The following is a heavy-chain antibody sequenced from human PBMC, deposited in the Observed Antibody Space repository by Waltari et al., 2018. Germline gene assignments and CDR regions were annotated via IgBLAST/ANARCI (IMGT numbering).Heavy chain of an antibody. CDR1: GFIVSDYS. D-gene: IGHD3-9*01. CDR3: ARVAGSGYFDS. CDR2: ISYKGGDT. Sequence: EVQLVESGGGLVQPGGSLRLSCAVSGFIVSDYSMHWVRQTAGKGLEDVSAISYKGGDTYYADSVKGRFTISRDTSKNTLYLQMGSLRPEDMAVYYCARVAGSGYFDSWGQGTLVTVSS. V-gene: IGHV3-64*07. J-gene: IGHJ4*02.